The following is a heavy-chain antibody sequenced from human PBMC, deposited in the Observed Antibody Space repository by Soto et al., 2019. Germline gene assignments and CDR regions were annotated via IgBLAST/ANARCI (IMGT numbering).Heavy chain of an antibody. V-gene: IGHV1-8*01. CDR2: MNPNSGNT. CDR3: ARNWGPYYDFWRGSYYYGMDV. CDR1: GYTFTSYD. J-gene: IGHJ6*02. D-gene: IGHD3-3*01. Sequence: AAVKVSCKASGYTFTSYDINWVRQATGQGXEWMGWMNPNSGNTGYAQKFQGRVTMTRNTSISTAYMELSSLRSEDTAVYYCARNWGPYYDFWRGSYYYGMDVWGQGTTVTVSS.